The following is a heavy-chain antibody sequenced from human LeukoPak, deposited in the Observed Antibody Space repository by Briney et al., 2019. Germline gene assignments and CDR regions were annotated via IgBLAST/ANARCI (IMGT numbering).Heavy chain of an antibody. V-gene: IGHV1-2*02. CDR1: GYTFTSYG. Sequence: ASVKVSCKASGYTFTSYGISWVRQAPGQGLEWMGWINPNSGGTNYAQKFQGRVTMTRDTSISTAYMELSRLRSDDTAVYYCARDFGWYFRDSDFDYWGQGTLVTVSS. D-gene: IGHD6-19*01. J-gene: IGHJ4*02. CDR2: INPNSGGT. CDR3: ARDFGWYFRDSDFDY.